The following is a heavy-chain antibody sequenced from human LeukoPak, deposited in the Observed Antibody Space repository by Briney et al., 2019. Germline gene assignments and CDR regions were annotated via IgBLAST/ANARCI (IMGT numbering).Heavy chain of an antibody. D-gene: IGHD1-26*01. CDR3: ARAWADPFDY. CDR1: GFTFSDYY. Sequence: GGSLRLSCAASGFTFSDYYMSWIRQAPGKGLEWVSGINWNGRSTGYADSVKGRFTISRDNAKNSLYLQMNSLRADDTALYYCARAWADPFDYWGQGTLVTVSS. CDR2: INWNGRST. V-gene: IGHV3-20*04. J-gene: IGHJ4*02.